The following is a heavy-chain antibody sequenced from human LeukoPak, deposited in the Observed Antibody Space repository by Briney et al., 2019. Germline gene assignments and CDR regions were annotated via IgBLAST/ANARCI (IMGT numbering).Heavy chain of an antibody. J-gene: IGHJ1*01. CDR2: INHSGST. CDR3: ARGPIKYSSSFWGQAYFQH. CDR1: GGSIGSSGFY. V-gene: IGHV4-39*07. D-gene: IGHD6-6*01. Sequence: SETLSLTCTVSGGSIGSSGFYWGWIRQPPGKGLEWIGEINHSGSTNYNPSLKSRVTISVDTSKNQFSLKLSSVTAADTAVYYCARGPIKYSSSFWGQAYFQHWGQGTLVTVSS.